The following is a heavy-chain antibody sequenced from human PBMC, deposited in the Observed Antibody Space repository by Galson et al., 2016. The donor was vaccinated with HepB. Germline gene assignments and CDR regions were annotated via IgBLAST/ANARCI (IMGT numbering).Heavy chain of an antibody. J-gene: IGHJ4*02. CDR3: ARRHEYCPPVGCSVDY. V-gene: IGHV3-30*03. D-gene: IGHD2/OR15-2a*01. CDR2: DSMDGRRK. Sequence: SLRLSCAASGFTFSKYGMHWVRQAPGKGLEWVAADSMDGRRKFYADSVKGRFTISRDISNSMLFLQMSSLRADDTAVYYCARRHEYCPPVGCSVDYWGQGTLVSVSS. CDR1: GFTFSKYG.